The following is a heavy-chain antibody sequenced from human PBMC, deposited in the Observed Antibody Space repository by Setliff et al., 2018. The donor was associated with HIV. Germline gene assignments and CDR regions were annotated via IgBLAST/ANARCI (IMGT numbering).Heavy chain of an antibody. CDR3: ARDRHYSGLGSYGP. Sequence: SETLSLTCNVSDDSLSTNYWSWVRQPPGKGLEWIWYIYASGSTTYNPSLKSRVTISIDTSRNQFSLRLTSVTAEDTAVYYCARDRHYSGLGSYGPWGPGTLVTVSS. V-gene: IGHV4-59*12. J-gene: IGHJ5*02. D-gene: IGHD3-10*01. CDR2: IYASGST. CDR1: DDSLSTNY.